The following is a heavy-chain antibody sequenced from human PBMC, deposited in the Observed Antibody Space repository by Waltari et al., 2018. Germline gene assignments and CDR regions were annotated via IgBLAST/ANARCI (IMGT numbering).Heavy chain of an antibody. Sequence: QVQLVQSGAEVKKPGASVKVSCKASGDTFTSYAMHWVRKAPGQRLEWMGWSNAGKRTTKYSPKFQVRVTITRDTSASTAYMELSSLRSEDTAVYYCAREQWLAGANWFDPWGQGTLVTVSS. V-gene: IGHV1-3*01. CDR2: SNAGKRTT. CDR3: AREQWLAGANWFDP. D-gene: IGHD6-19*01. CDR1: GDTFTSYA. J-gene: IGHJ5*02.